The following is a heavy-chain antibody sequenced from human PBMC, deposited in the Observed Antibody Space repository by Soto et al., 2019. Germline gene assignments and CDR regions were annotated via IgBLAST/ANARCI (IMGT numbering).Heavy chain of an antibody. Sequence: SETLSLTCTVSGGSISSSSYYWGWIRQPPGKGLEWIGSIYYSGSTYYNPSLKSRVTISVDTSKNQFSLKLSSVTAADTAVYYCARTPEYRNYYYYGMDVWGQGTTVTVSS. J-gene: IGHJ6*02. D-gene: IGHD3-16*02. CDR3: ARTPEYRNYYYYGMDV. V-gene: IGHV4-39*01. CDR1: GGSISSSSYY. CDR2: IYYSGST.